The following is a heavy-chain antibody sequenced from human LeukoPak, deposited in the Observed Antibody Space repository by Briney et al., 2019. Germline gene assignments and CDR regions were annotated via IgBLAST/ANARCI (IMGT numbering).Heavy chain of an antibody. CDR2: ISSSSFTI. CDR3: ASHRRGVVMDAFDI. CDR1: GFTFSTYS. J-gene: IGHJ3*02. V-gene: IGHV3-48*04. D-gene: IGHD3-22*01. Sequence: GGSLRLSCAASGFTFSTYSMNWVRQAPGKGLEWVSYISSSSFTIHYADSVKGRFTISRDNAKSSLYLQMNSLRAEDTAVYYCASHRRGVVMDAFDIWGQGTMVTVSS.